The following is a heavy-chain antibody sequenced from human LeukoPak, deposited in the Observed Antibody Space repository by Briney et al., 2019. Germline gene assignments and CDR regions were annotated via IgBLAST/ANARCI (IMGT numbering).Heavy chain of an antibody. CDR1: GYTFTSYG. CDR2: ISAYNGNT. V-gene: IGHV1-18*01. D-gene: IGHD6-6*01. Sequence: ASVKVSCKASGYTFTSYGISWVRQAPGQGLEWMGWISAYNGNTNYAQKLQGRVTMTTDTSTSTAYMELRSLRSDDTAVYYCARDCGIEYSSSEDNWFDPWGQGTLVTVSS. CDR3: ARDCGIEYSSSEDNWFDP. J-gene: IGHJ5*02.